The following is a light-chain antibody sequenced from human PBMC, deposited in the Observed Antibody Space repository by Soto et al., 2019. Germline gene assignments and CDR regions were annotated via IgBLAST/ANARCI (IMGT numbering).Light chain of an antibody. CDR3: CSYAGSSRHVL. CDR2: EVT. CDR1: SSEFGSYNL. Sequence: QSALTQPASVSASPGQSITIACTGTSSEFGSYNLVSWYQQHPGKAPQLLIYEVTQRPSGVSDRFSGSKSGNTASLTISRLQAEDEANYYCCSYAGSSRHVLFGGGTKVTVL. J-gene: IGLJ2*01. V-gene: IGLV2-23*02.